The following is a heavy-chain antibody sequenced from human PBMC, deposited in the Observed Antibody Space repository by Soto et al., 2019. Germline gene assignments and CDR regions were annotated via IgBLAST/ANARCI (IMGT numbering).Heavy chain of an antibody. Sequence: QVQLQESGPGLVKPSQTLSLTCTVSGGSISSGGYYWSWIRQHPGKGLEWIGYIYYSGSTYYNPSLKSRVTISVDTSKNQFSLKLSSVTVADTAVYYCARTVGYGDPNYFDYWGQGTLVTVSS. CDR1: GGSISSGGYY. CDR3: ARTVGYGDPNYFDY. V-gene: IGHV4-31*03. J-gene: IGHJ4*02. CDR2: IYYSGST. D-gene: IGHD4-17*01.